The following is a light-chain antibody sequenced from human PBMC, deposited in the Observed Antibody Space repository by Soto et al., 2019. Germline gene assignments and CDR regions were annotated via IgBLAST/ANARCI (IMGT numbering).Light chain of an antibody. J-gene: IGKJ1*01. V-gene: IGKV3-20*01. Sequence: EIVLTQSPGTLSLSPGERATLSCRASQSVSSSYLAWYQQNPGQAPRLLIYGASSRATGIPDRFSGSGSGTDFTLTISRLEPEDYAVYYGQQYGSSPWTFGQGTKVEI. CDR1: QSVSSSY. CDR2: GAS. CDR3: QQYGSSPWT.